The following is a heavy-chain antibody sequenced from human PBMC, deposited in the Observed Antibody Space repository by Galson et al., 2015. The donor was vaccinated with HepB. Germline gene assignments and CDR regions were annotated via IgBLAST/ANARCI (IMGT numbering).Heavy chain of an antibody. D-gene: IGHD3-22*01. CDR3: ARDRTQYYDTSGYSGASDI. CDR1: GDSFNNYA. V-gene: IGHV1-69*06. J-gene: IGHJ3*02. CDR2: IIPVFDTP. Sequence: SVKVSCKASGDSFNNYAVNWLRQAPGQGLEWMGGIIPVFDTPIYAQGFQDRVTITADKSTSTAYVELSSLNFEDTAVYYCARDRTQYYDTSGYSGASDIWGQGTVVTVSS.